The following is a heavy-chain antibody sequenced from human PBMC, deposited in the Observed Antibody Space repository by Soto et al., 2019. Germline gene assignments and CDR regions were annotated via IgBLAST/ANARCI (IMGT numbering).Heavy chain of an antibody. CDR1: GFSVSIHY. D-gene: IGHD5-18*01. CDR2: MYSGGTT. V-gene: IGHV3-53*01. Sequence: EVQLVESGGGLIQPGGSLRLSCAASGFSVSIHYMSWVRQAPGKGLEWVSIMYSGGTTNYADSVRGRFTVSRDDSRNRLYLQMNSLRAEDTAVYYCARTRGYSNFDYWGQGTLVTVSS. CDR3: ARTRGYSNFDY. J-gene: IGHJ4*02.